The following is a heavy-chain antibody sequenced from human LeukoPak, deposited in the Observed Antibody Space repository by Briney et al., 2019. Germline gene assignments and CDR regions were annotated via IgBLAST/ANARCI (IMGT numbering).Heavy chain of an antibody. CDR2: INSDGSST. CDR1: GFTFSSYW. Sequence: GGSLRLSCAASGFTFSSYWMHWVRQAPGKGLVWVSPINSDGSSTSYADSVKGRFTISRDNAKNTLYLQMNSLRAEDTAVYYCARGIAVAGYYYYYYMDVWGKGTTVTVSS. J-gene: IGHJ6*03. D-gene: IGHD6-19*01. CDR3: ARGIAVAGYYYYYYMDV. V-gene: IGHV3-74*01.